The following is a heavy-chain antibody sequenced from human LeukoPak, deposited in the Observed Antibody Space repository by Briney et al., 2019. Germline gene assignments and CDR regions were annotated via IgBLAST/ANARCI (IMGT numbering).Heavy chain of an antibody. CDR2: INPNSGGT. V-gene: IGHV1-2*02. D-gene: IGHD2-2*01. CDR3: ARSLNPHIVVVPAAYFDY. CDR1: GYTFTGYY. J-gene: IGHJ4*02. Sequence: ASVKVSCKASGYTFTGYYMHWVRQAPGQGLEWMGWINPNSGGTNYAQKFQGRVTMTRDTSISTAYMELSRLRSGDTAVYYCARSLNPHIVVVPAAYFDYWGQGTLVTVSS.